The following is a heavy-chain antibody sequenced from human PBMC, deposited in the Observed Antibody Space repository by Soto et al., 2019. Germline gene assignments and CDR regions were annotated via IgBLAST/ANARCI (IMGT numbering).Heavy chain of an antibody. CDR1: GFTFDDYA. Sequence: GGSLRLSCAASGFTFDDYAMHWVRQAPEKGLEWVSGFSWNSDNIDYADSVKGRFTISRDNAKNSLFLQMNSLRPEDTALYYCVKDKGSGRGTSSPLDYWGQGTLVTVSS. CDR2: FSWNSDNI. CDR3: VKDKGSGRGTSSPLDY. D-gene: IGHD5-12*01. V-gene: IGHV3-9*01. J-gene: IGHJ4*02.